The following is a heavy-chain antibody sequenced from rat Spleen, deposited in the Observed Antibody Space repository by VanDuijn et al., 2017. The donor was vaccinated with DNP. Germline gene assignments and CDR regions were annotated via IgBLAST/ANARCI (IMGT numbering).Heavy chain of an antibody. CDR2: IKAKSNNYAT. V-gene: IGHV6-6*01. CDR1: GFTFSTAW. Sequence: EVQVVETGGGLVQPGRSLKLSCVASGFTFSTAWMYWYRQFPEKRLEWVARIKAKSNNYATDYTESVKGRFTISRDDSKSSIYLQMNNLKEEDTAVYYCAWRINYGGYGDYWGQGVMVTVSS. J-gene: IGHJ2*01. D-gene: IGHD1-11*01. CDR3: AWRINYGGYGDY.